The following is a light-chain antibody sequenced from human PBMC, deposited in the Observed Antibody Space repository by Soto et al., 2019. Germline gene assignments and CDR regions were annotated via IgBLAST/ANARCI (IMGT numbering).Light chain of an antibody. J-gene: IGKJ1*01. CDR2: DAS. Sequence: EIVLTQSPATLSLSPGERATLSCRASQSVSSYLAWYQQKPGQAPRLLIYDASNRATGIPARFSGSGSGTDFTLTISSLEPEXFAVYYCQQRSNWPRTFGQGTKVDSK. V-gene: IGKV3-11*01. CDR3: QQRSNWPRT. CDR1: QSVSSY.